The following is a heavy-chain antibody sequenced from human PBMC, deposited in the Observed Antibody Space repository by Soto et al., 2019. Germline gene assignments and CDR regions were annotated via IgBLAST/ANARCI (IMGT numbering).Heavy chain of an antibody. J-gene: IGHJ3*02. CDR2: INPNSGGT. Sequence: GASVKVSCKASGYTFTGYYMHWVRQAPGQRLEWIGWINPNSGGTNYAQKFQGWVTMTRDTSISTAYMELSRLRSDDTAVYYCARAQRSAPAHFDAFDIWGQGTMVTVSS. CDR1: GYTFTGYY. CDR3: ARAQRSAPAHFDAFDI. V-gene: IGHV1-2*04. D-gene: IGHD6-6*01.